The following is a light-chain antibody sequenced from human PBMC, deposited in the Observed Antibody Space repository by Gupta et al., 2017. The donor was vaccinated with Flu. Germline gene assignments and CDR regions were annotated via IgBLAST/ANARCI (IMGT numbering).Light chain of an antibody. Sequence: QSALTQPASVSGSPGQSNTISYTGTSSDVGSYNLVSWYQQHPGKAPKLMIYEGSKRPSGVSNRFSGSQSGNTASLTISGLQAEDEADYYCCSYAGSGLYVFGTGTKVTVL. V-gene: IGLV2-23*01. CDR1: SSDVGSYNL. J-gene: IGLJ1*01. CDR2: EGS. CDR3: CSYAGSGLYV.